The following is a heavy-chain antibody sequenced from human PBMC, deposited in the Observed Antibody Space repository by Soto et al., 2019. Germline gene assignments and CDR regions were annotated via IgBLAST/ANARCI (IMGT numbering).Heavy chain of an antibody. D-gene: IGHD5-18*01. J-gene: IGHJ4*02. CDR3: ARLSYYDY. V-gene: IGHV5-51*01. CDR1: GYKVSTWHNFTSYW. Sequence: GESLKISCMGSGYKVSTWHNFTSYWIAWVRQMPGEGLEWMGIIYPGDSDTGYSPSFQGQVTISADKSINSVYLQWSSLKASDTATYYCARLSYYDYWGQGTLVTVSS. CDR2: IYPGDSDT.